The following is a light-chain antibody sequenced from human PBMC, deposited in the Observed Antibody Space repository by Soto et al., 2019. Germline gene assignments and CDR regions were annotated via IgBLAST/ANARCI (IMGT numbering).Light chain of an antibody. V-gene: IGKV3-20*01. J-gene: IGKJ2*01. Sequence: EIVLTQSPGTLSLSPGERATLSCRASQSVSSSYLAWYQQKPGRAPRLLIYGASSRATGIPDRFSGSGSGTDFTLTISRLEPEDFAVYYCRQYVSTPDTFGQGTKLEIK. CDR2: GAS. CDR1: QSVSSSY. CDR3: RQYVSTPDT.